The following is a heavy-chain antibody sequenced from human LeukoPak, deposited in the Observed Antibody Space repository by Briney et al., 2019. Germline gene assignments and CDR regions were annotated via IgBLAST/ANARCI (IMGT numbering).Heavy chain of an antibody. V-gene: IGHV4-59*08. CDR3: ARHPFATPFDY. CDR1: GGSISDNY. D-gene: IGHD2-15*01. J-gene: IGHJ4*02. CDR2: AYYSGHT. Sequence: PSETLSLTCTVSGGSISDNYWSWIRQPPGKGLEWVGYAYYSGHTNYNSSLKSRVTMSLDTSKSQFSLRLSSVTAADTAVYFCARHPFATPFDYWGPGTLVTVSS.